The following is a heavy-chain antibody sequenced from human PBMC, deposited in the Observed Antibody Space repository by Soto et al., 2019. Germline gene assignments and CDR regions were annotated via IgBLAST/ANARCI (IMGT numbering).Heavy chain of an antibody. D-gene: IGHD2-15*01. V-gene: IGHV1-3*01. J-gene: IGHJ4*02. Sequence: QVPLVQSGAEVKKPGASVKVSCKASGYTFTSYAMHWVRQAPGQRLEWMGWINAGNGNTKYSQKFQGRVTITRDTSASTAYMELSSLRSEDTAVYYCARVGVVVVAATTNFDYWGQGTLVTVSS. CDR1: GYTFTSYA. CDR2: INAGNGNT. CDR3: ARVGVVVVAATTNFDY.